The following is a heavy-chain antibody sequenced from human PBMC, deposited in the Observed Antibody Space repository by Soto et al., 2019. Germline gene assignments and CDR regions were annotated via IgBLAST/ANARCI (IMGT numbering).Heavy chain of an antibody. V-gene: IGHV1-3*01. CDR2: INAGNCNT. CDR1: GYTFTSYA. Sequence: ASVKVSCKASGYTFTSYAMHWVRQAPGQRLEWMGWINAGNCNTKYSQKFQGRVTITRDTSASTAYMELSSLRSEDTAVYYCARVRIAVSPPAFDIWGQGTMVTVSS. CDR3: ARVRIAVSPPAFDI. D-gene: IGHD6-19*01. J-gene: IGHJ3*02.